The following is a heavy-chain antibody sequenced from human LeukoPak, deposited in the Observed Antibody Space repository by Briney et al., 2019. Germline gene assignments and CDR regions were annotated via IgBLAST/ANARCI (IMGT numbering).Heavy chain of an antibody. Sequence: GGSLRLSCAASGFTFSNYGMHWVRQAPGKGLEWVAVISYDGSNKYYGDSVRGRFTISRDNSKNTLYLQMNSLRAEDTALYYCAKDCTSTNCYVDYWGQGTLVTVSS. CDR3: AKDCTSTNCYVDY. V-gene: IGHV3-30*18. J-gene: IGHJ4*02. CDR1: GFTFSNYG. CDR2: ISYDGSNK. D-gene: IGHD2-2*01.